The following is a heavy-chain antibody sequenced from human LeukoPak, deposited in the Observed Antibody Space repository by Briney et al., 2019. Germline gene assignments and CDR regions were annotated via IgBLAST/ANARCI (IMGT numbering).Heavy chain of an antibody. V-gene: IGHV3-21*01. CDR1: GFTFSTYS. J-gene: IGHJ4*02. D-gene: IGHD5-18*01. CDR3: VAMGYNYFDP. CDR2: IGSSSSYI. Sequence: KSGGSLRLSCAASGFTFSTYSRNWVRQAPGKGLEWVSYIGSSSSYIDYAGSVRGRFTVSRDNAKNSLYLQMNSLRDEDTAVYYCVAMGYNYFDPWGQGSLVIVSS.